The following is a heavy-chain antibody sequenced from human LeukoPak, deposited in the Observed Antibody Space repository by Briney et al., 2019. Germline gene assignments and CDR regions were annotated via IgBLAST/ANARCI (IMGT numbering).Heavy chain of an antibody. V-gene: IGHV1-18*01. J-gene: IGHJ6*03. CDR2: ISSYNGNT. CDR3: ARVNLVIIWGYYYYYMDV. Sequence: ASVKVSCKASGYTFTSYGISWVRQAPGQGLEWMGWISSYNGNTNYAQKLQGRVTMTTDTSTTTAYMELSSLRSEDTAVYYCARVNLVIIWGYYYYYMDVWGKGTTVTISS. CDR1: GYTFTSYG. D-gene: IGHD3-9*01.